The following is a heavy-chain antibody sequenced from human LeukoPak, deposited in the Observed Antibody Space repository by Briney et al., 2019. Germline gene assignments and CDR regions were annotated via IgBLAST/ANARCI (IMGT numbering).Heavy chain of an antibody. CDR1: GFTFSNYA. D-gene: IGHD2-15*01. Sequence: PGGSLRLSCAASGFTFSNYAMSWVRQAPGKGPEWLSVISGSGDSTYYADSVKGRFTISRDNSKNTLYLQMNSLRAEDTAVYYCAKDSRGVAAPDRWGQGTLVTVSS. CDR2: ISGSGDST. V-gene: IGHV3-23*01. CDR3: AKDSRGVAAPDR. J-gene: IGHJ5*02.